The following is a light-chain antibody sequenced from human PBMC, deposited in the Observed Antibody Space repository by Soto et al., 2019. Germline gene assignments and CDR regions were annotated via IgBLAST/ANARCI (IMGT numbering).Light chain of an antibody. CDR1: MSDVGGYNY. CDR2: EVS. J-gene: IGLJ1*01. Sequence: QCLLTQAASVSGSPGQSITISCTGTMSDVGGYNYVSWYQQHPGKAPKLMIYEVSNRPSGVSNRFSGSKSGNTASLTISGLQAEDEADYYCSSYTSSSTPSVFGTGTKVTVL. CDR3: SSYTSSSTPSV. V-gene: IGLV2-14*01.